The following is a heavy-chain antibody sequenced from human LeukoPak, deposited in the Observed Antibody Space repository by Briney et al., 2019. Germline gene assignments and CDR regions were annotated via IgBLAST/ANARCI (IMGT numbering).Heavy chain of an antibody. J-gene: IGHJ5*02. CDR3: ARSRRGSGWYSGWFDP. Sequence: SETLSLTCAVSGGSISSYYWSWIRQPPGKGLEWIGDIYYSGSTNYNPSLKSRVTISVDTSKNQFSLKLSSVTAADTAVYYCARSRRGSGWYSGWFDPWGQGRLVGVCS. V-gene: IGHV4-59*01. D-gene: IGHD6-19*01. CDR2: IYYSGST. CDR1: GGSISSYY.